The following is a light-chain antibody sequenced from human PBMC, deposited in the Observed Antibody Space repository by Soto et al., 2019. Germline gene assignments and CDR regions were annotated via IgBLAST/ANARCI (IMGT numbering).Light chain of an antibody. J-gene: IGKJ3*01. Sequence: EIVMTQSPATLSVSPGERATLSCRASQSVRSNLAWYQQKPGQAPRLLIYGASTRATGIPARFSGSGSGTEFTLTISRLEPEDCAVYYCLLFRGSPTFGPGSRVHI. V-gene: IGKV3-15*01. CDR1: QSVRSN. CDR2: GAS. CDR3: LLFRGSPT.